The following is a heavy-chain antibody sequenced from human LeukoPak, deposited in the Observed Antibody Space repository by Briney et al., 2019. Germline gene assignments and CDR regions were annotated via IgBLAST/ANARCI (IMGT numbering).Heavy chain of an antibody. D-gene: IGHD7-27*01. CDR3: ARVPGDDAFDI. Sequence: TSVTLSLTCTVSGGSISTSNYYWVWVRQPPGKGWEWIGNIYYSGTTYYNPSLKSRVTISVDTSRNQFSLKLSSVTAADTAVYYCARVPGDDAFDIWGQGTMVTVSS. CDR2: IYYSGTT. J-gene: IGHJ3*02. CDR1: GGSISTSNYY. V-gene: IGHV4-39*01.